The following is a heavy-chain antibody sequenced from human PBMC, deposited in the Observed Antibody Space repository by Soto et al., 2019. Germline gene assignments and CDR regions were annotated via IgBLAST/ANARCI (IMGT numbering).Heavy chain of an antibody. J-gene: IGHJ4*02. CDR3: ARGRITMVRGVILPFDD. CDR2: INHSGST. V-gene: IGHV4-34*01. CDR1: GGSFSGYY. Sequence: PSETLSLTCAVYGGSFSGYYWSWIRQPPGKGLEWIGEINHSGSTNYNPSLKSRVTISVDTSKNQFSLKLSSVTAADTAVYYCARGRITMVRGVILPFDDWGQGTLVTGSS. D-gene: IGHD3-10*01.